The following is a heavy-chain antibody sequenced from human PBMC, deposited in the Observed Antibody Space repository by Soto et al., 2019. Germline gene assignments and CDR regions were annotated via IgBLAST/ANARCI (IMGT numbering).Heavy chain of an antibody. Sequence: TLSLTCTVSGGSISSGGYYWSWIRQHPGKGLEWIGYTYYSGSTYYNPSLKSRVTISVDTSKNQFSLKLSSVTAADTAAYYCARVNLGDKAMGFRGQGTLVPVAS. CDR1: GGSISSGGYY. V-gene: IGHV4-31*03. J-gene: IGHJ4*02. CDR3: ARVNLGDKAMGF. CDR2: TYYSGST. D-gene: IGHD2-8*01.